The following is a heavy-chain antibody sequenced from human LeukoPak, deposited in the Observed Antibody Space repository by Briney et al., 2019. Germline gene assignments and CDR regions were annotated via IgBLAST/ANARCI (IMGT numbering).Heavy chain of an antibody. CDR1: GGTFSSYA. J-gene: IGHJ4*02. CDR3: ASIYGSVGY. V-gene: IGHV1-69*06. CDR2: IIPIFGTA. Sequence: VASVKVSCKASGGTFSSYAISWVRQAPGQGLEWMGGIIPIFGTANYAQKFQGRVTITADKSTSTAYMELSSLRSEDTAVYYCASIYGSVGYWGQGTLVTVSS. D-gene: IGHD3-10*01.